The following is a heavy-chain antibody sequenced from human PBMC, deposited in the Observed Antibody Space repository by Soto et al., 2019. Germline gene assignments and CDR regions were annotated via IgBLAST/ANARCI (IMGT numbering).Heavy chain of an antibody. D-gene: IGHD3-22*01. V-gene: IGHV4-30-4*01. CDR3: VRDGVGFDISGYPSRYFDF. CDR1: GGPISCAYY. Sequence: QVQLQESGPRLVRPSETLYLTCNVSGGPISCAYYWTWIRQPPGKGLEWIGYIFYSGSTYYNPSLKTRVTRSVDASEKQVSLRLSSVTAADTSVKYFVRDGVGFDISGYPSRYFDFWGQGTLVTVSS. CDR2: IFYSGST. J-gene: IGHJ4*02.